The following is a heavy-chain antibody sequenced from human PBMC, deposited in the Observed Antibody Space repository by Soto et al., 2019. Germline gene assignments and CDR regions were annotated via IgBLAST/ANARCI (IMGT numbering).Heavy chain of an antibody. D-gene: IGHD2-15*01. Sequence: QVQLQESGPGLVKPSETLSLTCTVSDGSVSSGSYYWSWIRQPPGKGLEWIGYIYSSGSTLYNPSLKSRVTISVDTSMNQFSLKVSSLTAAVTAVYCCARDSVAFFDSWGQGTLVTVSS. CDR3: ARDSVAFFDS. J-gene: IGHJ4*02. CDR2: IYSSGST. CDR1: DGSVSSGSYY. V-gene: IGHV4-61*01.